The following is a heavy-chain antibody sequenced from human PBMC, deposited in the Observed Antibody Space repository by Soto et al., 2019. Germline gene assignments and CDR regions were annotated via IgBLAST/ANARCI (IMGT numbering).Heavy chain of an antibody. J-gene: IGHJ3*02. CDR2: IIPILGIA. V-gene: IGHV1-69*02. D-gene: IGHD4-17*01. Sequence: QVQLVQSGAEVKKPGSSVKVSCKASGGTFSSYTISWVRQAPGQGLEWMGRIIPILGIANYAQKFQGRVTITADKSTSTAYMELSSLRSEDTAVYYCAIYGDYDAFDIWGQGTMVTVSS. CDR1: GGTFSSYT. CDR3: AIYGDYDAFDI.